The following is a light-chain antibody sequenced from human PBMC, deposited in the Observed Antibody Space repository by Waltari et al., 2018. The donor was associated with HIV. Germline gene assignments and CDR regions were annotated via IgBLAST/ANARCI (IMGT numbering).Light chain of an antibody. CDR2: RDI. Sequence: SYDLTQPPSVSVSPGQTARINCSGDTLSNQYSYWYQQKSGQAPVMVIFRDIERPSGFPGLFSGSRSGATVTLTISGVQAEAEADYYCQSADNSGTYVFATGTQVTVL. CDR3: QSADNSGTYV. CDR1: TLSNQY. J-gene: IGLJ1*01. V-gene: IGLV3-25*03.